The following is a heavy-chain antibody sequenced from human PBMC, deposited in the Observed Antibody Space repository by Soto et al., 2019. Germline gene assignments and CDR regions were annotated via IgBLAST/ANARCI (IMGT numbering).Heavy chain of an antibody. CDR3: AKGPMDDFWSGYSNYYFDY. D-gene: IGHD3-3*01. CDR2: ISYDGSNK. V-gene: IGHV3-30*18. Sequence: GVSLRLSCAASGFTFSSYGMHWVRQAPGKGLEWVAVISYDGSNKYYADSVKGRFTISRDNSKNTLYLQMNSLRAEDTAVYYCAKGPMDDFWSGYSNYYFDYWGQGTLVTVSS. CDR1: GFTFSSYG. J-gene: IGHJ4*02.